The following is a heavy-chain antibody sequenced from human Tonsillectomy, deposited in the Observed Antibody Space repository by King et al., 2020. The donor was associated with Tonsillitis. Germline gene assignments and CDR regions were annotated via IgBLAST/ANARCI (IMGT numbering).Heavy chain of an antibody. CDR3: TPDWPYNWNH. CDR1: GFRFSNAW. CDR2: IKSKADGGTS. D-gene: IGHD1-20*01. Sequence: VQLVESGGGLVKPGGSLRFSCAASGFRFSNAWMSWVRQAPGKGLEWVGRIKSKADGGTSDCAAPVKGRFTISRDDSKNTLYLQMNSLKTEDTAVYYCTPDWPYNWNHWGQGTLVTVSS. J-gene: IGHJ5*02. V-gene: IGHV3-15*01.